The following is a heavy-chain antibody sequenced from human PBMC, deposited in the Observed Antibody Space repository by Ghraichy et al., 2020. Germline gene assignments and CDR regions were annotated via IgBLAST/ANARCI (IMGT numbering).Heavy chain of an antibody. CDR2: IKQDGSEK. CDR3: AREYCSSTSCYRRGYSGYASPRLAMDV. J-gene: IGHJ6*02. V-gene: IGHV3-7*01. D-gene: IGHD2-2*01. CDR1: EFTFSSYW. Sequence: GGSLRLSCGASEFTFSSYWMSWVRQAPGKGLEWVANIKQDGSEKYYVDSVKGRFTISRDNAKNSLYLQMNSLRAEDTAVYYCAREYCSSTSCYRRGYSGYASPRLAMDVWGQGTTVTVYS.